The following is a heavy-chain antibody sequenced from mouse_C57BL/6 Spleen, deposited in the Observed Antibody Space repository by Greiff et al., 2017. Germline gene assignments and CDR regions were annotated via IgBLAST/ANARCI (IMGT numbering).Heavy chain of an antibody. V-gene: IGHV5-6*02. J-gene: IGHJ1*03. CDR2: ISSGGSYT. Sequence: EVKLEESGGDLVKPGGSLKLSCAASGFTFSSYGMSWVRQTPDKRLEWVATISSGGSYTYYPDSVKGRLTISRDNAKNTLYLQLSSLKSEDTAMYYCARQKGTTAWYFDVWGTGTTVTVSS. CDR1: GFTFSSYG. D-gene: IGHD1-2*01. CDR3: ARQKGTTAWYFDV.